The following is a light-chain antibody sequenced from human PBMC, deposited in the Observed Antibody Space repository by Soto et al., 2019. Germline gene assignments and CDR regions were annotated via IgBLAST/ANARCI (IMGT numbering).Light chain of an antibody. J-gene: IGLJ3*02. V-gene: IGLV1-36*01. Sequence: QSVLTQPPSVSEAPGQRVTISCSGSNVGNKAVNWYQQLPGKAPKLLLYYDDMLSSGVSDRFSGSKSGTSASLANSGLQNDDDGDYYCAIWDDSVDGWVFGGGTKLTVL. CDR3: AIWDDSVDGWV. CDR1: NVGNKA. CDR2: YDD.